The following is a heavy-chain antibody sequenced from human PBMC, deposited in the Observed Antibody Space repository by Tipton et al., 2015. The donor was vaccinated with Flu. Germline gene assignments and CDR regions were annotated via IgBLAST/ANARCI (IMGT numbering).Heavy chain of an antibody. V-gene: IGHV3-7*01. CDR2: IKQDGSEK. D-gene: IGHD2-2*01. Sequence: GSRRLSCAASGFTFSSYWMSWVRQAPGKGLEWVANIKQDGSEKYYVDSVKGRFTISRDNAKNSLYLQMNSLRAEDTAVYYCARGSPIGVVVPAANYGMDVWGQGTTVTVSS. CDR1: GFTFSSYW. CDR3: ARGSPIGVVVPAANYGMDV. J-gene: IGHJ6*02.